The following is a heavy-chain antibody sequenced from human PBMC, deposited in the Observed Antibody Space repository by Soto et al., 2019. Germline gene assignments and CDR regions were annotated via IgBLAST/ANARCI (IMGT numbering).Heavy chain of an antibody. Sequence: SQTLSLTCAISGDSVSSNSAAWNWIRQSPSRGLEWLGRTYYRSKWYNDYAVSVKSRITINPDTSKNQFSLQLNSVTPEDTAVYYCARERGYCTNGVCYRRGAFDIWGQGTMVTVSS. J-gene: IGHJ3*02. V-gene: IGHV6-1*01. CDR3: ARERGYCTNGVCYRRGAFDI. CDR1: GDSVSSNSAA. CDR2: TYYRSKWYN. D-gene: IGHD2-8*01.